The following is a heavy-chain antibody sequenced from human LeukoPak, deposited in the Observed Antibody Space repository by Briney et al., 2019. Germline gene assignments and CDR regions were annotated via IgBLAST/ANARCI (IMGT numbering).Heavy chain of an antibody. CDR2: ISGSGGST. CDR3: AKDRLGYCSSTSCYPDAFDI. V-gene: IGHV3-23*01. D-gene: IGHD2-2*01. J-gene: IGHJ3*02. Sequence: GGSLRLSCAASGFTFSSYAMHWVRQAPGKGLEWVSAISGSGGSTYYADSVKGRFTISRDNSKNTLYLQMNSLRAEDTAVYYCAKDRLGYCSSTSCYPDAFDIWGQGTMVTVSS. CDR1: GFTFSSYA.